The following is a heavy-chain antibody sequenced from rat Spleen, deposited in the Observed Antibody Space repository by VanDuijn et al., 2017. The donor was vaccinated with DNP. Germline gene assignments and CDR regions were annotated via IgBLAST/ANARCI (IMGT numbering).Heavy chain of an antibody. CDR1: GFTFSSFP. CDR2: ITPDGSTT. D-gene: IGHD5-1*01. CDR3: TTDWELYY. V-gene: IGHV5-29*01. J-gene: IGHJ2*01. Sequence: EVQLVESDGGLVQPGRSLKLSCAASGFTFSSFPMAWVRQAPGKGLEWVASITPDGSTTYYPDTVKGRFMISKDDARDTGYLQMNSLRSEDTATYYCTTDWELYYWGHGVMVTVSS.